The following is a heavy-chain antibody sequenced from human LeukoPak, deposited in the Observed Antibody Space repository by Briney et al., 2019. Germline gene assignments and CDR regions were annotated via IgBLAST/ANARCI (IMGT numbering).Heavy chain of an antibody. J-gene: IGHJ5*02. Sequence: SETLSLTCTVSGGSISSSSYYWGWIRQPPGKGLEWIGSIYYSGSTYYNPSLKSRVTISVDTSKNQFSLKLSSVTAADTAVYYCARGRFKLRFLEWPNWFDPWGQGTLVTGSP. D-gene: IGHD3-3*01. CDR2: IYYSGST. CDR3: ARGRFKLRFLEWPNWFDP. V-gene: IGHV4-39*07. CDR1: GGSISSSSYY.